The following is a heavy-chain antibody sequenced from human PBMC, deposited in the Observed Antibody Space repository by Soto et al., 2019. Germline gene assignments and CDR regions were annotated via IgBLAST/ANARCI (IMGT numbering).Heavy chain of an antibody. CDR2: INPNSGGT. CDR1: GYTFTGYY. CDR3: ARANTVTTDFDY. D-gene: IGHD4-17*01. J-gene: IGHJ4*02. Sequence: GASVKVSCKASGYTFTGYYIHWVRQAPGQGLEWMGWINPNSGGTYYAQKFQGRVTMTRDTSISTAYMELSRLRSDDTAVYYCARANTVTTDFDYWGQGTLVTVSS. V-gene: IGHV1-2*02.